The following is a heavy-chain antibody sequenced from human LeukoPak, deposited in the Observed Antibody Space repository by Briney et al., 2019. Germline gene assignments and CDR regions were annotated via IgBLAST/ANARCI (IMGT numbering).Heavy chain of an antibody. D-gene: IGHD1-26*01. CDR1: GYSFTYYW. CDR2: IYPGDSDT. V-gene: IGHV5-51*01. CDR3: ARQIGGAPFDY. Sequence: GESLKISCECSGYSFTYYWIGWVRQMPGKGVEWMAMIYPGDSDTRYSPSFQGQVTISADKSINTAYLQGSSLKASDTAMYCCARQIGGAPFDYWGQETPVTVSS. J-gene: IGHJ4*02.